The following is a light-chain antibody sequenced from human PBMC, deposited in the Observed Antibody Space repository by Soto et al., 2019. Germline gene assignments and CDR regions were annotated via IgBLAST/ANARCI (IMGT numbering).Light chain of an antibody. CDR3: TSYAGSNNYV. CDR2: HVT. CDR1: SSDVGGYNY. J-gene: IGLJ1*01. V-gene: IGLV2-8*01. Sequence: QSVLTQPPSASGSPGQSVTISCTGTSSDVGGYNYVSRYQQHPCKDPKHMIYHVTKRPSGVPDRFSGSKSSNTASLTVSGLQAEDEADYYCTSYAGSNNYVFGTGTKLTVL.